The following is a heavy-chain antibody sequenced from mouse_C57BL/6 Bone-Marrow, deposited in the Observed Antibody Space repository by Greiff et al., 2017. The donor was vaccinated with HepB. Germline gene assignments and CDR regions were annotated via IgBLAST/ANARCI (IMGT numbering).Heavy chain of an antibody. D-gene: IGHD2-3*01. V-gene: IGHV14-3*01. J-gene: IGHJ4*01. CDR2: IDPANGNT. CDR1: GFNIKNTY. CDR3: ARSPHDGYLPYYMGY. Sequence: VQLQQSVAELVRPGASVKLSCTASGFNIKNTYMHWVKQRPEQGLEWIGKIDPANGNTKYAPKFQGKASITADTSSNTAYLQLSSLTSEDTAIYYGARSPHDGYLPYYMGYWGQGTSVTVSS.